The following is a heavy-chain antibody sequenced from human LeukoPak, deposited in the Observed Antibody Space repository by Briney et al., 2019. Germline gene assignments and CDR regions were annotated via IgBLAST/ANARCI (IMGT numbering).Heavy chain of an antibody. V-gene: IGHV1-46*01. CDR2: ITASGGGT. CDR3: ARDVFGLDY. Sequence: ASVKVSCKASGYTFTGYYMHWVRQAPGQGLEWMGVITASGGGTTYAQKFQGRVTMTRDTSSSTVYMELTSLRSEDTAVYYCARDVFGLDYWGQGTLVTVSS. CDR1: GYTFTGYY. D-gene: IGHD3-10*01. J-gene: IGHJ4*02.